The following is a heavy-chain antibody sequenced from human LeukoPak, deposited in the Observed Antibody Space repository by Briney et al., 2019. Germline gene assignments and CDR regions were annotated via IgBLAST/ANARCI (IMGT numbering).Heavy chain of an antibody. J-gene: IGHJ6*02. D-gene: IGHD3-3*01. CDR2: ISGSGGST. CDR3: AKDHYDFWSGPVYYYGMDV. CDR1: GFTFSSYA. V-gene: IGHV3-23*01. Sequence: GGSLRLSRAASGFTFSSYAMSWVRRAPGKGLEWVSAISGSGGSTYYADSVKGRFTISRDNSKNTLYLQMNSLRAEDTAVYYCAKDHYDFWSGPVYYYGMDVWGQGTTVTVSS.